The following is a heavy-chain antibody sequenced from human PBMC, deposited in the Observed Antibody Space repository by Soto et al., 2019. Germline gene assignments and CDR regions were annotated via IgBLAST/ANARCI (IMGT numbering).Heavy chain of an antibody. D-gene: IGHD2-2*01. CDR1: GFTFSSYG. CDR3: AKGGQDIVVVPAGY. Sequence: GGSLRFSCAASGFTFSSYGMHWVRQAPGKGLEWVAVISYDGSNKYYADSVKGRFTISRDNSKNTLYLQMNSLRAEDTAVYYCAKGGQDIVVVPAGYWGQGTLVTVSS. V-gene: IGHV3-30*18. J-gene: IGHJ4*02. CDR2: ISYDGSNK.